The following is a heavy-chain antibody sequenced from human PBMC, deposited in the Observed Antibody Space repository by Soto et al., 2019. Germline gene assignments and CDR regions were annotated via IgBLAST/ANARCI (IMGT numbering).Heavy chain of an antibody. CDR2: ISGSGGST. V-gene: IGHV3-23*01. D-gene: IGHD2-2*01. J-gene: IGHJ6*03. CDR1: GFTFSSYA. Sequence: GGSLRLSCAASGFTFSSYAMSWVRQAPGKGLEWVSAISGSGGSTYYADSVKGRFTISRDNSKNTLYLQMNSLRAEDTAVYYCAKMSCSSTSCYLSHYYYYKDVWGKGTTVTVSS. CDR3: AKMSCSSTSCYLSHYYYYKDV.